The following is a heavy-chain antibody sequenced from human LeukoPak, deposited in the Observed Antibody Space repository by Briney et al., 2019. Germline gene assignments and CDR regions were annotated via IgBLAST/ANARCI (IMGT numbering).Heavy chain of an antibody. CDR2: INSDGSST. Sequence: GGSLRLSCAASGFTFSSYSMNWVRQAPGRGLVWVSRINSDGSSTSYVDSVKGRFTISRNSAKNTLYLQMNSLGAEDTAVYYCAREIGGRAFDIWGQGTMVTVSS. D-gene: IGHD3-16*01. CDR1: GFTFSSYS. CDR3: AREIGGRAFDI. V-gene: IGHV3-74*01. J-gene: IGHJ3*02.